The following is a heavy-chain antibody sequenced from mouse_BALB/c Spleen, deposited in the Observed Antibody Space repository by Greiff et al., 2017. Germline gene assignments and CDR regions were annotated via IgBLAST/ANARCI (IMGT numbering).Heavy chain of an antibody. J-gene: IGHJ4*01. CDR2: ISYDGSN. CDR3: ARDLREDY. V-gene: IGHV3-6*02. CDR1: GYSITSGYY. Sequence: EVQLVESGPGLVKPSQSLSLTCSVTGYSITSGYYWNWIRQFPGNKLEWMGYISYDGSNNYNPSLKNRISITRDTSKNQFFLKLNSVTTEDTATYYCARDLREDYWGQGTSVTVSS.